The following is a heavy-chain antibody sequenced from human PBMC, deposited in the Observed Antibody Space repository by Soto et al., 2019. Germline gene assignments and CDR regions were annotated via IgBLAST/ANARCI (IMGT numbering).Heavy chain of an antibody. J-gene: IGHJ6*02. V-gene: IGHV1-69*13. CDR2: IIPIFGTA. CDR3: ARGSFGTIFGVPNYYGMDV. CDR1: GGTFSSYA. Sequence: ASVKVSCKASGGTFSSYAISWVRQAPGQGLEWMGGIIPIFGTANYAQKFQGRVTITADESTSTAYMELSSLRSEDTAVYYCARGSFGTIFGVPNYYGMDVWGQGTTVTVSS. D-gene: IGHD3-3*01.